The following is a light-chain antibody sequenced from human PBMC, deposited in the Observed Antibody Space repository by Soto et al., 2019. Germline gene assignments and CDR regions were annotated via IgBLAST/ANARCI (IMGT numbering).Light chain of an antibody. J-gene: IGLJ3*02. CDR3: AALHMGAWV. CDR2: RST. Sequence: QSALTQPPSASGTPGQSVTISCSGDSSNIGSNYVYWYQQLPGTAPKLLIYRSTERPSGVPDRFSGSKSGTSASLAISGLRSEDEADYYCAALHMGAWVFGGGTQLTVL. CDR1: SSNIGSNY. V-gene: IGLV1-47*01.